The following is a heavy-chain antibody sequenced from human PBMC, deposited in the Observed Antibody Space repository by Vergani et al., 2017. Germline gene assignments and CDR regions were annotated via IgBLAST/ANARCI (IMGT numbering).Heavy chain of an antibody. V-gene: IGHV3-15*01. CDR2: IKSKTDGGTT. Sequence: EVQLVESGGGLVKPGGSLRLSCAASGFTFSNAWMSWVRQAPGKGLEWVGRIKSKTDGGTTDYAAPVKGRFTISRDDSTNTLYLQMNSLKTEDTAVYYCTTGRGDCSGGSCYSDYYYYGMDVWGQGTTVTVSS. CDR1: GFTFSNAW. D-gene: IGHD2-15*01. CDR3: TTGRGDCSGGSCYSDYYYYGMDV. J-gene: IGHJ6*02.